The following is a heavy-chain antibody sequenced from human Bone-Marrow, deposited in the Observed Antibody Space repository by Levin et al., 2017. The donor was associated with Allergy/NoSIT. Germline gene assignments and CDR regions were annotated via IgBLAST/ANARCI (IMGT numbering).Heavy chain of an antibody. CDR2: INFRGST. CDR1: GASVTSATHY. J-gene: IGHJ4*02. V-gene: IGHV4-39*01. D-gene: IGHD3-10*02. Sequence: ESLKISCSVSGASVTSATHYWAWIRQAPGKGLEWIATINFRGSTLYDPSLKSRVTISLDTSKSRFSLKLTSVTAADTAVYYCARLGCSGSFSCPYFYSRGKGTLVTVST. CDR3: ARLGCSGSFSCPYFYS.